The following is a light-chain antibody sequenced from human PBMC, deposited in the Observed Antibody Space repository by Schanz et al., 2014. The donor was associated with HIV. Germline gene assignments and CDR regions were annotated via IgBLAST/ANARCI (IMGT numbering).Light chain of an antibody. CDR3: SSYTSSSGVV. J-gene: IGLJ2*01. Sequence: QSALTQPASVSGSPGQSITISCTGTSSDVGGYNYVSWYQQHPGKAPQLMIYDVNNRPSGVSNRSSGSKSGNTASLTISGLQPEDEADYYCSSYTSSSGVVFGGGTKLTVL. CDR1: SSDVGGYNY. CDR2: DVN. V-gene: IGLV2-14*03.